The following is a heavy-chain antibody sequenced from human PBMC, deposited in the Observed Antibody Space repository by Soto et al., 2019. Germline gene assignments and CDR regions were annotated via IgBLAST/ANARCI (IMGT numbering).Heavy chain of an antibody. CDR2: ISSSSSTI. CDR1: GFSFSSYS. Sequence: GESLILSCAASGFSFSSYSMNWVRQAPGKGLEWVSYISSSSSTIYYADSVKGRFTISRDNAKNSLYLQMNSLRAEDTAVYYCARACSGGSCYSRRDAFDIWGQGTMVTVSS. J-gene: IGHJ3*02. D-gene: IGHD2-15*01. CDR3: ARACSGGSCYSRRDAFDI. V-gene: IGHV3-48*01.